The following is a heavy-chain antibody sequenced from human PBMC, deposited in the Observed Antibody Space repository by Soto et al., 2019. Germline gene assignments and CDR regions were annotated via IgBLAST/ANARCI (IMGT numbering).Heavy chain of an antibody. Sequence: QVQVLQSGAEVKKPGASVKVSCKASGYSFTTYALHWVRQAPGQRLEWMAWINGGNGNTKYSQKFQDRVTTTRDTSASIAYMELSSLRSEDTAVYYCARGKGMEENYYYHGMDVWGQGTTVTVSS. J-gene: IGHJ6*02. CDR3: ARGKGMEENYYYHGMDV. CDR2: INGGNGNT. D-gene: IGHD1-1*01. CDR1: GYSFTTYA. V-gene: IGHV1-3*01.